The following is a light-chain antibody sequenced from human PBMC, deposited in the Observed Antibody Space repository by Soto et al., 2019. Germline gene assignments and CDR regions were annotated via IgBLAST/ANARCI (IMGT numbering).Light chain of an antibody. CDR2: AAS. V-gene: IGKV1-6*02. CDR3: LQDYNSPIT. J-gene: IGKJ5*01. Sequence: AIQLTQSPSSLSASVGDRITITCRASQDISNDLAWFQQKPGKAPKLLIYAASILQTGVPSRFSGSGSGSAFSLTITSMQPEDFATYYCLQDYNSPITFGQGTRLE. CDR1: QDISND.